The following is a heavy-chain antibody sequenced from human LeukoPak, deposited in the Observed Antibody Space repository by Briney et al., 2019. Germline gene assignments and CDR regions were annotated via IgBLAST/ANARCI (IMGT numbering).Heavy chain of an antibody. CDR2: IYYSGST. CDR1: GVSISSSSYY. Sequence: SSETLCLSCTVSGVSISSSSYYWGWIRQPPGKGLEWIGSIYYSGSTYYNPSLKSRVTISVDTSKNQFSLKLSSVTAADTAVYYCARQRRGGYSFHFDYWGQGTLVTVSS. D-gene: IGHD4-11*01. V-gene: IGHV4-39*01. J-gene: IGHJ4*02. CDR3: ARQRRGGYSFHFDY.